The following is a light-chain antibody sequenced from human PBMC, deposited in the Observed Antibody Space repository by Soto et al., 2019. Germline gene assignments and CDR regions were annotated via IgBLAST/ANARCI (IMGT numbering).Light chain of an antibody. Sequence: EIVLTQSPATLSVSPGERAALSCRASQSVNQKLGWYQQKPGQAPRLLIYVASYRATGIPARFSGSGSGTEYTLTISNLQAEDFAVYYCQRSGSAPPYIFGAGTRLDI. CDR1: QSVNQK. CDR3: QRSGSAPPYI. J-gene: IGKJ2*01. CDR2: VAS. V-gene: IGKV3-15*01.